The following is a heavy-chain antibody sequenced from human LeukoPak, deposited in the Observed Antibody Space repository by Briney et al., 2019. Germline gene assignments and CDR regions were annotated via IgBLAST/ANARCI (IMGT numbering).Heavy chain of an antibody. J-gene: IGHJ4*02. V-gene: IGHV3-7*03. CDR3: ARDLKTPTMVRGVINGPFDY. CDR1: GFTFSSYW. D-gene: IGHD3-10*01. Sequence: GGSLRLPCAASGFTFSSYWMSWVRQAPGKGLEWVANIKQDGSEKYYVDSVKGRFTISRDNAKNSLYLQMNSLRAEDTAVYYCARDLKTPTMVRGVINGPFDYWGQGTLVTVSS. CDR2: IKQDGSEK.